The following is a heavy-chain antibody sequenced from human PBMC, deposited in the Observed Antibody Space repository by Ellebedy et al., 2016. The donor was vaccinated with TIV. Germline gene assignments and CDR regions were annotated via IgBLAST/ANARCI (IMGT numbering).Heavy chain of an antibody. CDR3: ARDCSSTSCGMALFDY. D-gene: IGHD2-2*01. CDR2: ISSSSSTI. CDR1: GFTFSSYS. Sequence: GESLKISCAASGFTFSSYSMNWVRQAPGKGLEWVSYISSSSSTIYYADSVKGRFTISRDNAKNSLYLQMNSLRDEDTAVYYCARDCSSTSCGMALFDYWGQGTLVTVSS. V-gene: IGHV3-48*02. J-gene: IGHJ4*02.